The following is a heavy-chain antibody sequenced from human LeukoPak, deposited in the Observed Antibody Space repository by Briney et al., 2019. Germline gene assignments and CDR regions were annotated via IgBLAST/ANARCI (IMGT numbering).Heavy chain of an antibody. V-gene: IGHV1-8*01. CDR2: MNPNSGNT. D-gene: IGHD1-26*01. CDR3: ARRLGGSYYIRPSPFDP. J-gene: IGHJ5*02. Sequence: EASVKVSCKASGYTFTSYDINWVRQATGQGLEWMGWMNPNSGNTGYAQKFQGRVTMTRNTSISTAYMELSSLRSEDTAVYYCARRLGGSYYIRPSPFDPWGQGTLVTVSS. CDR1: GYTFTSYD.